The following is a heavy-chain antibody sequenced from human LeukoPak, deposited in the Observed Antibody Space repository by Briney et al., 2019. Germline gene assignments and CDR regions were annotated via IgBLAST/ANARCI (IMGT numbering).Heavy chain of an antibody. V-gene: IGHV3-48*03. D-gene: IGHD2-2*01. CDR2: ISGSGSLI. CDR1: GFTFRSFE. CDR3: ARSSAPVVPADAFDC. Sequence: GGSLRLSCAASGFTFRSFEMNWVRQAPGKGLEWVSYISGSGSLIYYADSVKGRFTISRDNAKNSLDLQMNSLRAEDTAVYYCARSSAPVVPADAFDCWGQGTLVTVSA. J-gene: IGHJ4*02.